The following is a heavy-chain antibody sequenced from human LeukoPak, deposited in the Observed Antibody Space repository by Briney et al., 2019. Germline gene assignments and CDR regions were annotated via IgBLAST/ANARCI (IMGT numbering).Heavy chain of an antibody. J-gene: IGHJ3*02. CDR1: GFTFSSYG. Sequence: GGSLRLSCAASGFTFSSYGMHWVRQAPGKGLEWVAVISYDGSNKYYADSVKGRFTISRDNSKNTLYLHMNSLRAEDTAVYYCAKDIATIGAFDIWGQGTMVSVSS. CDR2: ISYDGSNK. V-gene: IGHV3-30*18. D-gene: IGHD5-24*01. CDR3: AKDIATIGAFDI.